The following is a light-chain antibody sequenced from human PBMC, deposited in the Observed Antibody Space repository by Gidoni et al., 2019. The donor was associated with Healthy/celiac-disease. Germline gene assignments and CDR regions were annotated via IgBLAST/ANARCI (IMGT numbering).Light chain of an antibody. CDR1: QIISSY. V-gene: IGKV1-39*01. Sequence: DIQMTQSPSSLSASVGDRVTITCRASQIISSYLNWYQQKPGKAPKLLIYAASSLQSGVPSRFSGSGSGTDFTLTISSRQPEDFATYYCQQSYSTPRTFGQGTKVEIK. J-gene: IGKJ1*01. CDR3: QQSYSTPRT. CDR2: AAS.